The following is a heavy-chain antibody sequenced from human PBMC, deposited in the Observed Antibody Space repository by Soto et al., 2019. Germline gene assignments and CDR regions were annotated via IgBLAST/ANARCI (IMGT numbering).Heavy chain of an antibody. V-gene: IGHV3-30*18. D-gene: IGHD2-15*01. CDR1: GFSFNIYG. CDR3: AKDQADCSGGSCYGVDY. Sequence: QVQLVESGGGVVQPGRSLRLSCAASGFSFNIYGMHWARQAPGKGLEWVAFISYDGSNKYYADSVKGRFTMSRDNSKNTLYLQMDSLRPEDTAVYYCAKDQADCSGGSCYGVDYWGQGTLVTVSS. CDR2: ISYDGSNK. J-gene: IGHJ4*02.